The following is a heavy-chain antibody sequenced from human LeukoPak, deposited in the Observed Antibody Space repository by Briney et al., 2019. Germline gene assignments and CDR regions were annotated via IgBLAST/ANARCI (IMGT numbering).Heavy chain of an antibody. Sequence: ASVKVSCKASGYTFTSYGISWVRQAPGQGLEWMGWISAYNGNTNYAQKFQGRVTITADESTSTAYMELSSLRSEDTAVYYCASRGYCSSTSCYGDYYYYYMDVWGKGTTVTISS. J-gene: IGHJ6*03. V-gene: IGHV1-18*01. CDR2: ISAYNGNT. CDR1: GYTFTSYG. CDR3: ASRGYCSSTSCYGDYYYYYMDV. D-gene: IGHD2-2*01.